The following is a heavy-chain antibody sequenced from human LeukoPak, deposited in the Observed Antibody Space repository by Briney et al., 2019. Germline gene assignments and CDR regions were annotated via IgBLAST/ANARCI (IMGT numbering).Heavy chain of an antibody. V-gene: IGHV4-59*08. D-gene: IGHD6-25*01. J-gene: IGHJ2*01. CDR3: ARQGGGFWYFDL. CDR2: IYYSEST. Sequence: SETLSLTCTVSGGSISSYYWSWIRQPPGRGLEWIGYIYYSESTKYNPSLKSRVTISVDTSKNQFSLKLSSVTAADTAVYYCARQGGGFWYFDLWGRGTLVTVSS. CDR1: GGSISSYY.